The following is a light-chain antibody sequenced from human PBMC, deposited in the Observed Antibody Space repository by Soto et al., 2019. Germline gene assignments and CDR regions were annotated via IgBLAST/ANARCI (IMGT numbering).Light chain of an antibody. V-gene: IGKV1-12*01. Sequence: DIQMTQSPSFVSASVGDRVTITCPASQGISSWLAWYRHKPGRAPKLLIHAASSLESGVPSRFSGSGSGTDFTLTISSLQPEDFATYYCQQTTSFPLTFGGGTKVEIK. J-gene: IGKJ4*01. CDR2: AAS. CDR1: QGISSW. CDR3: QQTTSFPLT.